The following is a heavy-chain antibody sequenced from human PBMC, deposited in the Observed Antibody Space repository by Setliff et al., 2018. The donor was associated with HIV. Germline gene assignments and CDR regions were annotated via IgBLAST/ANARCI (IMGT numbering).Heavy chain of an antibody. J-gene: IGHJ4*02. CDR1: GYSFSDYY. Sequence: GASVKVSCKASGYSFSDYYMSWIRQAPGQALEWMGRINPNNGATEYAQKFQGRVTMTSDSLTSTAHMELTRLRSDDTAVYYCARDLGIVIPFDYWGQGTLVTVSS. CDR3: ARDLGIVIPFDY. CDR2: INPNNGAT. V-gene: IGHV1-2*06. D-gene: IGHD3-16*01.